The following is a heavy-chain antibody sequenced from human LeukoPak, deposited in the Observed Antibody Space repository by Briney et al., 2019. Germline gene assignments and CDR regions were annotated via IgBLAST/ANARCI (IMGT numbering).Heavy chain of an antibody. J-gene: IGHJ4*02. V-gene: IGHV4-39*01. D-gene: IGHD6-13*01. CDR2: IYYSGST. Sequence: SETLSLTCTVSGGSISSSTYYWGWIRQPPGKGLEWIGSIYYSGSTYYNPSLKSRVTISVDTSKNQFSLKLNSVTAADTAVYYCATTYSSSWFYWGQGTLVTVSS. CDR3: ATTYSSSWFY. CDR1: GGSISSSTYY.